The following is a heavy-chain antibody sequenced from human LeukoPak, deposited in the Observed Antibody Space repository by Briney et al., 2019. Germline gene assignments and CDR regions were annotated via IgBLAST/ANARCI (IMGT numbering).Heavy chain of an antibody. D-gene: IGHD3-10*01. V-gene: IGHV1-2*02. CDR2: IYPNSGAT. CDR1: GYTFSGTGWY. Sequence: ASVKVSCKASGYTFSGTGWYLYWLRQAPGQGLECMGWIYPNSGATAYAQKFQGRVAVTRDTSITTAYMELSRLRPDDTAVYYCARDGPAQMVDFDYWGQGTLVTVSS. CDR3: ARDGPAQMVDFDY. J-gene: IGHJ4*02.